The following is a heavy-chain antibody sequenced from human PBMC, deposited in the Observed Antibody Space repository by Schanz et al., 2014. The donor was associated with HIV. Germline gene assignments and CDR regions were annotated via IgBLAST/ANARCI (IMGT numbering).Heavy chain of an antibody. Sequence: EGQLLESGGGLVQPGGSLRLSCAASGFTFSSYSMNWVRQAPGKGLEWVSYINTNSNTKNYADSVKGRFTISRVNSKNTLYLQMNSLRAEDTAIYYCAKTSITLGMDVWGQGTTVTVSS. CDR1: GFTFSSYS. D-gene: IGHD1-20*01. V-gene: IGHV3-48*04. J-gene: IGHJ6*02. CDR2: INTNSNTK. CDR3: AKTSITLGMDV.